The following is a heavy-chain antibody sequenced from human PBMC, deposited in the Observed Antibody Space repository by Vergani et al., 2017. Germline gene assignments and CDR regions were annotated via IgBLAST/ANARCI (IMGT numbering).Heavy chain of an antibody. CDR3: ARLTDIVVVPAAYWYFDL. V-gene: IGHV4-31*03. Sequence: QVQLQESGPGLVKPSQTLSLTCTVSGGSISSGGYYWSWICQHPGKGLEWIGYIYYSGSTYYNPSLKSRVTISVDTSQNQFSLKLSSVTAADTAVYYCARLTDIVVVPAAYWYFDLWGRGTLVTVSS. CDR1: GGSISSGGYY. D-gene: IGHD2-2*01. J-gene: IGHJ2*01. CDR2: IYYSGST.